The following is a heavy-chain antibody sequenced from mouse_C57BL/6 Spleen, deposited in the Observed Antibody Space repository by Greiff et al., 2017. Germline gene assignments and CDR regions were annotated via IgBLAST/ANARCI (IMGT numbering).Heavy chain of an antibody. V-gene: IGHV14-2*01. Sequence: EVQLQQSGAELVKPGASVKLSCTASGFNIQDYYMHWVKQRTEQGLEWIGRIDPEDGDTKYAQNFKGKATITADTSSNTAYLQLSSLTSEDTAVYYCASTAGGYFDVWGTGTTVTVSS. CDR3: ASTAGGYFDV. CDR2: IDPEDGDT. D-gene: IGHD1-2*01. CDR1: GFNIQDYY. J-gene: IGHJ1*03.